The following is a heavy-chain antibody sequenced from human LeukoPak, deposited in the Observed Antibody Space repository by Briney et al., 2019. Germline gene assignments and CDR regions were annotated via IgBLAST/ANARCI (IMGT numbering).Heavy chain of an antibody. J-gene: IGHJ6*03. V-gene: IGHV1-18*01. CDR3: ARVQGSSGWYRSEGYYYMDV. Sequence: GASVKVSCKASGYTFTSYGISWVRQAPGQGLEWMGWISAYNGNTNYAQKLQGRVTMATDTSTSTAYMELRSLRSDDTAVYYCARVQGSSGWYRSEGYYYMDVWGKGTTVTISS. CDR1: GYTFTSYG. D-gene: IGHD6-19*01. CDR2: ISAYNGNT.